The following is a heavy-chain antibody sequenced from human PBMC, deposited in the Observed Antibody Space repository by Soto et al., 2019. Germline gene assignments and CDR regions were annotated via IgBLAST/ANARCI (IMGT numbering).Heavy chain of an antibody. Sequence: ASVKVSCKASGYTFTTYYMHWVRQAPGQGLEWLGWIGTYNDDTNYAQKLQGRVTMTTDTSTSTAYMELRSLRSDDTAVYYCARGTYFDYWGQGTLVTVSS. CDR1: GYTFTTYY. CDR2: IGTYNDDT. CDR3: ARGTYFDY. D-gene: IGHD1-1*01. V-gene: IGHV1-18*04. J-gene: IGHJ4*02.